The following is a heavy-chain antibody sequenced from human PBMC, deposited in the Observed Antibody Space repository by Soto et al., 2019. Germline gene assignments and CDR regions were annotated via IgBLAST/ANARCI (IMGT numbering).Heavy chain of an antibody. CDR2: IYYSGST. Sequence: SETLSLTCTVSGGSISSYYWSWIRQPPGKGLEWIGYIYYSGSTNYNPSLKSRVTISVDTSKNQFSLKLSSVTAADTAVYYCARGLPNYYDSSGYYLDYWGQGTLVTVSS. D-gene: IGHD3-22*01. V-gene: IGHV4-59*01. CDR1: GGSISSYY. J-gene: IGHJ4*02. CDR3: ARGLPNYYDSSGYYLDY.